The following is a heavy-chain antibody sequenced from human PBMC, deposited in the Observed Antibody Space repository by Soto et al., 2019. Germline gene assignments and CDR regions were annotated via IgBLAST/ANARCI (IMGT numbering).Heavy chain of an antibody. Sequence: QVQLVQSGAEVRKPGSSVRVSCKASGGSFNRHTISWVRQAPGQGLEWMGGIIPIFGTANHGKKFQGRVTIIADESTGTVYMYLGSMRSDDTAIYYCARGWGYESTDYYYAYWGQGTLVIVSS. CDR3: ARGWGYESTDYYYAY. V-gene: IGHV1-69*01. D-gene: IGHD3-22*01. CDR2: IIPIFGTA. J-gene: IGHJ4*02. CDR1: GGSFNRHT.